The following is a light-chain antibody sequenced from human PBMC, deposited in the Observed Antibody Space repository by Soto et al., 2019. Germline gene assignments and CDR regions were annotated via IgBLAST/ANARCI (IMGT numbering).Light chain of an antibody. CDR1: QSVSTY. Sequence: EIVLTQSPATLSLSPGERATLSCRASQSVSTYLAWYQQKPGQAPRLLIYDVSTRATGIPARFSGSGFGTEFTLTISSLQSEDFAVYYCQQYKNWPLFGQGTRLEIK. V-gene: IGKV3-15*01. CDR2: DVS. CDR3: QQYKNWPL. J-gene: IGKJ5*01.